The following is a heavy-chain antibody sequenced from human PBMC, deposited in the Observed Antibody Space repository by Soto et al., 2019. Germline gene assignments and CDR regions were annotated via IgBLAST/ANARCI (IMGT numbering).Heavy chain of an antibody. CDR3: AKDLYGSGSYYYFDQ. CDR2: ISYDGSNK. J-gene: IGHJ4*02. Sequence: GGSLRLSCAASGFTFSYYGMHWVRQAPGKGLEWVALISYDGSNKYFADSVKGRFNISRDNSENTLYLQMNSLRPEDTAVYYCAKDLYGSGSYYYFDQWGLGTLVTVSS. D-gene: IGHD3-10*01. CDR1: GFTFSYYG. V-gene: IGHV3-30*18.